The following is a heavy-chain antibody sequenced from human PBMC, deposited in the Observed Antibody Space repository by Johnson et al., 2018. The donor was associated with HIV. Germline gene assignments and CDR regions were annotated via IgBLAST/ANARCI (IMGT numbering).Heavy chain of an antibody. CDR2: ISGSGGST. D-gene: IGHD4-17*01. Sequence: VQLVESGGTVVRPGGSLRLSCVASGFNLDDYGMSCVRQAPGKGLEWVSAISGSGGSTYYADSVKGRFTISRDNSKNTLYLQMNSLRAEDTAVYYCAKEGRDVLRDYDAFDMWGHGTIVIVSS. J-gene: IGHJ3*02. V-gene: IGHV3-23*04. CDR1: GFNLDDYG. CDR3: AKEGRDVLRDYDAFDM.